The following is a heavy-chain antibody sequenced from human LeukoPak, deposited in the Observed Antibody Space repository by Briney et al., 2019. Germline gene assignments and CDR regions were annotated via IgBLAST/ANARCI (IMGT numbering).Heavy chain of an antibody. J-gene: IGHJ4*02. CDR2: ITGTNYT. CDR3: ARDLRYSGSLFDY. Sequence: PGGSLTLSSAASGFMFSDYYMNWIRQAPGKGLEWISYITGTNYTNYADSVKGRFTISRDNAKNSLYLQMHSLRAEDTAVYYCARDLRYSGSLFDYWGQGTVVAVSS. V-gene: IGHV3-11*05. CDR1: GFMFSDYY. D-gene: IGHD1-26*01.